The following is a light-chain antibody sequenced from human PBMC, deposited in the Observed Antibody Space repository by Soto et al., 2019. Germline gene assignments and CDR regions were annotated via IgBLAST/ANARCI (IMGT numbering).Light chain of an antibody. CDR3: MQVLQIPVT. Sequence: DIVVTQSPLSLPDTPGEPASISCRSSQSLLHSDGYNYLDWYLQKPGQSPQLLIQLGSMRASGVPDRFSGSVSGTDFTLKISRVEAEDVGVYYCMQVLQIPVTFGPGTKVDI. J-gene: IGKJ3*01. CDR1: QSLLHSDGYNY. CDR2: LGS. V-gene: IGKV2-28*01.